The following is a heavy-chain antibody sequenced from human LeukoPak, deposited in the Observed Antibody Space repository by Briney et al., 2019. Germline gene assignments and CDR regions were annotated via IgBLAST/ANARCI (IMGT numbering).Heavy chain of an antibody. CDR1: GFTFSSYA. CDR3: TRLGGNSVGFDY. V-gene: IGHV3-73*01. Sequence: PGGSLRLSCAASGFTFSSYAMSWVRQASGKGLEWVGRIRSKANSYATAYAASVKGRFTISRDDSKNTAYLQMNSLKTEDTAVYYCTRLGGNSVGFDYWGQGTLVTVSS. CDR2: IRSKANSYAT. J-gene: IGHJ4*02. D-gene: IGHD4-23*01.